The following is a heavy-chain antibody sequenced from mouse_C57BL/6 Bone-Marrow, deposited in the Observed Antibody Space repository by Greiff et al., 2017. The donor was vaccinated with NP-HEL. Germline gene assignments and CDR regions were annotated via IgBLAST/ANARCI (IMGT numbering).Heavy chain of an antibody. V-gene: IGHV1-64*01. D-gene: IGHD2-1*01. CDR3: AIYGNYVAWFAY. CDR1: GYTFTSYW. J-gene: IGHJ3*01. CDR2: IHPNSGST. Sequence: LQQSGAELVKPGASVKLSCKASGYTFTSYWMHWVKQRPGQGLEWIGMIHPNSGSTNYNEKFKSKATLTVDKSSSTASMQLSSLTSEDSAVYYCAIYGNYVAWFAYWGQGTLVTVSA.